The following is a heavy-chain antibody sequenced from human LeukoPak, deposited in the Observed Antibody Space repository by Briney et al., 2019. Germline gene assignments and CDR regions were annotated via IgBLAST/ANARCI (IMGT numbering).Heavy chain of an antibody. CDR3: ARDYYENLFPAFDI. V-gene: IGHV1-2*02. CDR2: INPNSGGT. D-gene: IGHD3-16*01. CDR1: GYTFTGYY. J-gene: IGHJ3*02. Sequence: GSVKVSCKASGYTFTGYYMHWVRQAPGQGLEWMGWINPNSGGTNYAQEFQGRVTMTRDTSISTAYMELSRLRSDDTAVYYCARDYYENLFPAFDIWGQGTMVTVSS.